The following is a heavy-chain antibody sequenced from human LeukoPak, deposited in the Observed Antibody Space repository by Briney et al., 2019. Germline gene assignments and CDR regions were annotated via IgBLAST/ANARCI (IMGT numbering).Heavy chain of an antibody. Sequence: GGSLRLSCAASGFTFSSYSMNWVRQAPGKGLEWVSGINWNGGSTGYADSVKGRFTISRDNAKNSLYLQMNSLRAEDTALYYCARVRYSYGGYYYYMDVWGKGTTVTVSS. J-gene: IGHJ6*03. V-gene: IGHV3-20*04. CDR2: INWNGGST. CDR3: ARVRYSYGGYYYYMDV. CDR1: GFTFSSYS. D-gene: IGHD5-18*01.